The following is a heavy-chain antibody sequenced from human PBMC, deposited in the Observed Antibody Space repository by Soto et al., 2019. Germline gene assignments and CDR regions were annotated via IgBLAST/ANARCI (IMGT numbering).Heavy chain of an antibody. CDR3: ERFRGVGATTYYDGMDV. CDR1: GGSFSCYY. J-gene: IGHJ6*02. CDR2: INHSGST. V-gene: IGHV4-34*01. D-gene: IGHD1-26*01. Sequence: SETLSRTCAVYGGSFSCYYWSWIRQPPGKGLELIGEINHSGSTNYNPSIKSRVTISVDTSKNQFSLKLSSVTAADTAVYYGERFRGVGATTYYDGMDVWGQGTTVTVS.